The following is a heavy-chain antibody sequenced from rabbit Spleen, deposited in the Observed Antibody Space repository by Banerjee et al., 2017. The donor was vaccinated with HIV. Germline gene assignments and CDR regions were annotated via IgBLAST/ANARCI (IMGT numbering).Heavy chain of an antibody. V-gene: IGHV1S47*01. CDR3: ARSSTGYYDSGLGL. CDR1: GFDFSGNA. CDR2: IYNGDGST. Sequence: QEQLVESGGGLVQPEGSLTLTCKASGFDFSGNAMCWVRQAPGKRPEWIACIYNGDGSTYYASWVNGRFTISKTSSTTVTLQMTSLTAADTATYFCARSSTGYYDSGLGLWGQGTLVTVS. J-gene: IGHJ4*01. D-gene: IGHD1-1*01.